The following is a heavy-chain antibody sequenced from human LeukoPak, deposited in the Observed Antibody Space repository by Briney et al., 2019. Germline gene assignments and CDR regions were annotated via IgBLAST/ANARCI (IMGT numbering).Heavy chain of an antibody. CDR3: AKSRDGYNYPVYSDF. CDR2: GSGSGDST. V-gene: IGHV3-23*01. Sequence: GGSLRLSCAASGFTFNNYAMSWVRQAPGKGLEWVSGGSGSGDSTYYADSVKGRFTISRDNFKNTLYLQVNSLRAEDTAVYYCAKSRDGYNYPVYSDFWGQGTLVSVSS. CDR1: GFTFNNYA. D-gene: IGHD5-24*01. J-gene: IGHJ4*02.